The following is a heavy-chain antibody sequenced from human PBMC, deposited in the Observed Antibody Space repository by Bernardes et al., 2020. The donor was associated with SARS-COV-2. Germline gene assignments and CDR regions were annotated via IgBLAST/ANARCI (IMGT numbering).Heavy chain of an antibody. V-gene: IGHV3-48*01. CDR1: GITVDDSG. CDR3: ARGIETVDF. Sequence: GSLSRSCETSGITVDDSGFNWVRPAPGKGLEWLAHISKSGDATYYSDSVKGRFTVSRDNAKHSLYLQINGLTGGDTAVYYCARGIETVDFWGQGTLVTVSS. J-gene: IGHJ4*02. CDR2: ISKSGDAT.